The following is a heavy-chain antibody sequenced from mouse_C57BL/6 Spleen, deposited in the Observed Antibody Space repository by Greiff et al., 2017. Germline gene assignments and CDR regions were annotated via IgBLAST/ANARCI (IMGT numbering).Heavy chain of an antibody. Sequence: DVQLVESGGGLVQPGGSLSLSCAASGFTFTDYYMSWVRQPPGKALEWLGFIRNKANGYTTEYSASVKGRVTISRDNYKSSLYLQMHALRAEDSATYYCTSYYYYYGSSYPYYDYWGHGTTLTVSS. J-gene: IGHJ2*01. CDR1: GFTFTDYY. CDR2: IRNKANGYTT. CDR3: TSYYYYYGSSYPYYDY. V-gene: IGHV7-3*01. D-gene: IGHD1-1*01.